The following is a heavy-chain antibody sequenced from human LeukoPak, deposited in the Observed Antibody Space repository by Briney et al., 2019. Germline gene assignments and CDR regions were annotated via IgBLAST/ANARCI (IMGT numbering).Heavy chain of an antibody. CDR1: GGSISSYY. CDR3: ARVDLAVAGQRFGGDAFDI. D-gene: IGHD6-19*01. CDR2: IYTSGST. V-gene: IGHV4-4*07. J-gene: IGHJ3*02. Sequence: PSETLSLTCTVSGGSISSYYWSWIRQPAGKGLVWIGRIYTSGSTNYNPSLKSRVTMSVDTSKNQLSLKLSSVTAADTAVYDSARVDLAVAGQRFGGDAFDIWGQETMVTVSS.